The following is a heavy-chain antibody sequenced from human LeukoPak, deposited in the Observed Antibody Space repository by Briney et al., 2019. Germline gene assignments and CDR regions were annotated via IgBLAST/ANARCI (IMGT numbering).Heavy chain of an antibody. CDR3: ARDEKGFGWFGELLGWFDP. CDR1: GYTFTSYG. Sequence: ASVKVSCKASGYTFTSYGISWVRQAPGQGLEWMGWISAYNGNTNYAQKLQGRVTMTTDTSTSTAYMELRSLRSDDTAVYYCARDEKGFGWFGELLGWFDPWGQGTLVTVSS. D-gene: IGHD3-10*01. J-gene: IGHJ5*02. CDR2: ISAYNGNT. V-gene: IGHV1-18*01.